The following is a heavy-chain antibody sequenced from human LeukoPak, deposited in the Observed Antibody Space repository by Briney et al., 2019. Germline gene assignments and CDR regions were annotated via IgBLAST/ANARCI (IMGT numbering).Heavy chain of an antibody. D-gene: IGHD3-22*01. CDR2: FGSSSSTI. V-gene: IGHV3-48*01. J-gene: IGHJ4*02. CDR1: GFTFGTYS. Sequence: PGGSLRLSCAASGFTFGTYSRNWVRQAPGRGREWVSYFGSSSSTIYYADSVKGRFTISRDNAKNSLYLQMNSLRAEDTAVYYCARGSTYYDSSGQVPFDYWGQGTLVTVSS. CDR3: ARGSTYYDSSGQVPFDY.